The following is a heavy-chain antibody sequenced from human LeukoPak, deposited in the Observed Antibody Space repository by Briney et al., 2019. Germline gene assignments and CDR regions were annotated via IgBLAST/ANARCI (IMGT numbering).Heavy chain of an antibody. CDR3: ARDRAAAGVPPRRRFDP. D-gene: IGHD6-13*01. Sequence: GGSLRLSCAASGFTFDDYAMHWVRQAPGKGLEWVSLISGDGGSTYYADSVKGRFTISRDNSKNSLYLQMNSLRAEDTAVYYCARDRAAAGVPPRRRFDPWGQGTLVTVSS. CDR2: ISGDGGST. V-gene: IGHV3-43*02. CDR1: GFTFDDYA. J-gene: IGHJ5*02.